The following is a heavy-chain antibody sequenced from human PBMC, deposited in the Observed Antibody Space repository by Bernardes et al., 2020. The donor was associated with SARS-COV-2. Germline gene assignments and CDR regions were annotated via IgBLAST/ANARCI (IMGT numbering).Heavy chain of an antibody. V-gene: IGHV4-39*02. Sequence: SETLSLTCTVSGGSISSSNYYWGWIRQAPGKGLEWIGSIYSSGNSYYSPSLQSRVTESVDTSKNQFSLRLSFVTAADTAVYYCARDSLIWGEENWYFDLWGRGTLVTVSS. CDR3: ARDSLIWGEENWYFDL. CDR1: GGSISSSNYY. CDR2: IYSSGNS. J-gene: IGHJ2*01. D-gene: IGHD3-16*01.